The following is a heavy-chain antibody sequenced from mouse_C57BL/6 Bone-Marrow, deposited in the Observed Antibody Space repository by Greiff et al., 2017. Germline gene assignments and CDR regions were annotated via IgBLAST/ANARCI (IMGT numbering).Heavy chain of an antibody. J-gene: IGHJ2*01. Sequence: VQLQQSGPVLVKPGASVKMSCKASGYTFTDYYMNWVKQSHGKSLEWIGVINPYNGGTSYNQKFKGKATLTVDKSSSTAYMELNSLTSEDSAVYYCAREIYYYGSIYYFDYWGQGTTRTVSS. V-gene: IGHV1-19*01. CDR2: INPYNGGT. CDR3: AREIYYYGSIYYFDY. D-gene: IGHD1-1*01. CDR1: GYTFTDYY.